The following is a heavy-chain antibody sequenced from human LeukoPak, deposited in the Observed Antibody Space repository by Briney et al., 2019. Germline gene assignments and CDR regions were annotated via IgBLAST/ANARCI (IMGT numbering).Heavy chain of an antibody. Sequence: GGSLRLSCAGSGFVLKSYSLSWVRQAPGKGPEWVSSISSTSAYIYYADSVKGRFTISRDNVDNVVYLQMNSLGAEDTAVYYCARVAVSGPTGWFDSWGQGTLVIVSS. V-gene: IGHV3-21*01. J-gene: IGHJ5*01. CDR2: ISSTSAYI. D-gene: IGHD2-8*02. CDR3: ARVAVSGPTGWFDS. CDR1: GFVLKSYS.